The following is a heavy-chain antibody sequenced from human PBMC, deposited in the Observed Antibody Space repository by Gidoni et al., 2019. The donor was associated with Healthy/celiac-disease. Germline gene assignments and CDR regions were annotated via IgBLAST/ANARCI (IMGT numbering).Heavy chain of an antibody. CDR3: ARGRGSSGYYSRAFDI. V-gene: IGHV5-51*01. Sequence: EVQLVQSGAEVKKPGESLKISCKGAGYSFTSYWIGWVRQMPGKGLEWMGIIYPGDSDTRYSPSFQGQVTISADKSISTAYLQWSSLKASDTAMYYCARGRGSSGYYSRAFDIWGQGTMVTVSS. D-gene: IGHD3-22*01. CDR1: GYSFTSYW. CDR2: IYPGDSDT. J-gene: IGHJ3*02.